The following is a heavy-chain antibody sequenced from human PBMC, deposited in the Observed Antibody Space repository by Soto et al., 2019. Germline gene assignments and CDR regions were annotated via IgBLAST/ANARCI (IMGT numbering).Heavy chain of an antibody. Sequence: ASVKVSCKASGYTFTSYPMHWVRQAGQRLEWMGWINAGNGDTKYSQKFQGRVTITRDTSASTDFMELSSLRSEDTAVYYCARGDVSDVWRQGTTVTAP. V-gene: IGHV1-3*01. CDR1: GYTFTSYP. CDR2: INAGNGDT. J-gene: IGHJ6*02. CDR3: ARGDVSDV.